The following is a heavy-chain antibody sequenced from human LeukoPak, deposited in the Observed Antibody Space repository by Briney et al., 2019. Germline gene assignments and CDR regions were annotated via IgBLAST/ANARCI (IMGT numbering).Heavy chain of an antibody. CDR3: AKLVSTTQMGDY. CDR1: AFKFSSYA. J-gene: IGHJ4*02. V-gene: IGHV3-23*01. Sequence: PGGSLRLSCAASAFKFSSYAMNWVRQAPGKGLEWVAGISGGGAGTYYVDSVKSRFTISRDNSKNTLYLQMNSLGAEDTAVYYCAKLVSTTQMGDYWGQGTPVTVSS. D-gene: IGHD2/OR15-2a*01. CDR2: ISGGGAGT.